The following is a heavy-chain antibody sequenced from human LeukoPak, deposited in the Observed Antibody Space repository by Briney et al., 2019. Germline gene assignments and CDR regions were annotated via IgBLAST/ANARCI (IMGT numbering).Heavy chain of an antibody. CDR2: INPSGGST. CDR3: ARDREDGWYDYYGMDV. D-gene: IGHD6-19*01. J-gene: IGHJ6*02. Sequence: GRSLRLSCAASGFTFSSYAMHWVRQAPGQGLEWMGIINPSGGSTSYAQKFQGRVTMTRDTSTSTVYMELSSLRSEDTAVYYCARDREDGWYDYYGMDVWGQGTTVTVSS. V-gene: IGHV1-46*01. CDR1: GFTFSSYA.